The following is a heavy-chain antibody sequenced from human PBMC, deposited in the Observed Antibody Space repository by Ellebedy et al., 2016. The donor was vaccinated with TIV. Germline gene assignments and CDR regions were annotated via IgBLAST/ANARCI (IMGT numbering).Heavy chain of an antibody. Sequence: AASVKVSCKASGYTFTNYGISWVRQAPGQGLEWMGWISAYNGNTNYAQKFQGRVTMTTDTSTSTAYMELRSLSSDDTAVYYCARYCNSTTCSNWFDPWGQGTLVTVSS. CDR3: ARYCNSTTCSNWFDP. CDR1: GYTFTNYG. J-gene: IGHJ5*02. V-gene: IGHV1-18*01. D-gene: IGHD2-2*01. CDR2: ISAYNGNT.